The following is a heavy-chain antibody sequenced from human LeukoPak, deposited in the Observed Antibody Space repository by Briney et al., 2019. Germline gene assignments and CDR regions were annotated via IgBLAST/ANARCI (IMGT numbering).Heavy chain of an antibody. CDR1: GFSFSSYG. CDR3: AKGRGIAARPDYFDY. J-gene: IGHJ4*02. V-gene: IGHV3-33*06. CDR2: IWYDGSNK. D-gene: IGHD6-6*01. Sequence: PGGSLRLSCAAAGFSFSSYGMHWVRQAPGKGLEWVAVIWYDGSNKYYADSVKGRFTISRDNSKSTLSLEMNSLRVEDTAVYYCAKGRGIAARPDYFDYWGQGTLVTVSS.